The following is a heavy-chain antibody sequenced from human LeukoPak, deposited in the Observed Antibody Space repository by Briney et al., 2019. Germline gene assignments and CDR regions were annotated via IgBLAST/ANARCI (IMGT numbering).Heavy chain of an antibody. CDR1: EFTFVRYA. CDR2: ISSSSFKI. Sequence: GGSLRLSCAASEFTFVRYAMNWVRKAPGKGLEWVSYISSSSFKIGYADSVKGRFTISRDNSKNSLYLQMDSLRVEDTAVYYCVRDPSYGSSWYYYMDVWGKGTTVTVSS. V-gene: IGHV3-48*04. D-gene: IGHD6-13*01. CDR3: VRDPSYGSSWYYYMDV. J-gene: IGHJ6*03.